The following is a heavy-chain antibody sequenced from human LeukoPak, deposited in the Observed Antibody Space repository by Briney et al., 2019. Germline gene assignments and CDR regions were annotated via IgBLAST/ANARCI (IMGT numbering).Heavy chain of an antibody. CDR1: EYTFTGYY. J-gene: IGHJ4*02. D-gene: IGHD6-13*01. Sequence: ASVKVSCKTSEYTFTGYYMHWVRQAPGQGLEWMGWINPNSGDTNYAQKFQGRVTMTRDTSISTAYMELSRLRSDDTAVYYCARDYRSWFDYWGQGTLVTVSS. CDR3: ARDYRSWFDY. CDR2: INPNSGDT. V-gene: IGHV1-2*02.